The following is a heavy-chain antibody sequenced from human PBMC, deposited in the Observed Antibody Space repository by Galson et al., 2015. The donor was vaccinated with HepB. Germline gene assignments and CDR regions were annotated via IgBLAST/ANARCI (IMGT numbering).Heavy chain of an antibody. J-gene: IGHJ3*02. CDR1: GFSVSSNY. CDR3: ASPFGIAVSTVLDAFDM. V-gene: IGHV3-66*01. CDR2: LHSDGSP. Sequence: SLRLSCAASGFSVSSNYMHWVRQAPGKGLEWVSLLHSDGSPSYADSVKGRFTISRDNSKNTLYLHMNSLRAEDTAVYYCASPFGIAVSTVLDAFDMWGQGTMVPVSS. D-gene: IGHD6-19*01.